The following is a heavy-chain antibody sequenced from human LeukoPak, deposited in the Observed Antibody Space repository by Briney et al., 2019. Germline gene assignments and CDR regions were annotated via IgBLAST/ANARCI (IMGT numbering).Heavy chain of an antibody. D-gene: IGHD7-27*01. V-gene: IGHV1-24*01. CDR3: ATGVNWGLDY. Sequence: ASVKVSCKVSGYTLTELSMHWVRQAPGKGLEWMGGFDPEDGETIYAQKFQGRVTTTEDTSTDTAYMELSSLRSEDTAVYYCATGVNWGLDYWGQGTLVTVSS. CDR2: FDPEDGET. CDR1: GYTLTELS. J-gene: IGHJ4*02.